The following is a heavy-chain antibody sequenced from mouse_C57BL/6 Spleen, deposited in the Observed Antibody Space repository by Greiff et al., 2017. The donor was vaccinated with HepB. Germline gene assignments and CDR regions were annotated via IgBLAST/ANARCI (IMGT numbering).Heavy chain of an antibody. J-gene: IGHJ4*01. D-gene: IGHD2-12*01. V-gene: IGHV1-54*01. CDR1: GYAFTNYL. CDR2: INPGSGGP. CDR3: AGYYSVCAMDD. Sequence: VQLQQSGAELVRPGTSVKVSCKASGYAFTNYLIEWVKQRPGQGLEWIGVINPGSGGPNYNEKFKGKATLTADKSSSTAYMQLSSLTSEDSAVYFCAGYYSVCAMDDWGQGTSVTVSS.